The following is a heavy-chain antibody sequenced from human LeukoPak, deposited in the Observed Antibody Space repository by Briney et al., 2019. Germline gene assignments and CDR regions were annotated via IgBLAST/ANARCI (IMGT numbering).Heavy chain of an antibody. Sequence: SQTLSLTCAISGDSVSSKGATWNWIRQSPSRGLEWLGRTYYTSRWNVDYAVSVKSRITINPDTSRNQFSLQLNSVTPEDTAVYYCTREGWFGEPPSHWFDPWGQGTLVTVSS. CDR1: GDSVSSKGAT. CDR2: TYYTSRWNV. V-gene: IGHV6-1*01. J-gene: IGHJ5*02. CDR3: TREGWFGEPPSHWFDP. D-gene: IGHD3-10*01.